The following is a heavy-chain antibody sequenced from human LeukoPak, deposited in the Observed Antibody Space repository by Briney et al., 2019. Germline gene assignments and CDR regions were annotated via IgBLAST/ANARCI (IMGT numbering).Heavy chain of an antibody. CDR1: GFTFSRYT. J-gene: IGHJ4*02. CDR3: ATYRQVMLPFES. D-gene: IGHD5-18*01. Sequence: GGSLRLSCAASGFTFSRYTMNWVRQAPGKGLEWVSSIFPTSREIHYADSVRGRFTISRDNSKSTLSLQMNSLRAEDTAIYYCATYRQVMLPFESWGQGTLVTVSS. CDR2: IFPTSREI. V-gene: IGHV3-21*04.